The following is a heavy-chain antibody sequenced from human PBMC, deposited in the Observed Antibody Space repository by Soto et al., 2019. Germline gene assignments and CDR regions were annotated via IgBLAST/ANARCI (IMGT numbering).Heavy chain of an antibody. CDR2: VYNSGST. J-gene: IGHJ4*02. CDR1: GGSISSNY. V-gene: IGHV4-59*01. CDR3: ARYRREAVAGYTLDN. Sequence: SETLSLTCTVSGGSISSNYWTWIRHPPGKGLEWIGYVYNSGSTNYNPSLKSRVTISEDTSKSQFSLKVNSMTAADTAVYYCARYRREAVAGYTLDNWGQGILVTVSS. D-gene: IGHD6-13*01.